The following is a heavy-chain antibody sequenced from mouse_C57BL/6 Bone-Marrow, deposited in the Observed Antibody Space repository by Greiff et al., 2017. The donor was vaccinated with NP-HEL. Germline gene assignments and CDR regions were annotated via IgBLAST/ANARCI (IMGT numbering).Heavy chain of an antibody. D-gene: IGHD2-1*01. V-gene: IGHV1-59*01. CDR2: IDPSDSYT. CDR3: ARHYGNYGFFFDY. Sequence: QVQLQQPGAELVRPGTSVKLSCKASGYTFTSYWMHWVKQRPGQGLEWIGVIDPSDSYTNYNQKFKGKATLTVDTSSSTAYMQLSSLTSEDSAVYYCARHYGNYGFFFDYWGQGTTLTVSS. CDR1: GYTFTSYW. J-gene: IGHJ2*01.